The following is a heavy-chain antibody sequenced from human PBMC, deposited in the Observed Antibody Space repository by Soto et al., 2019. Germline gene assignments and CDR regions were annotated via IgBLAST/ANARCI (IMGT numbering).Heavy chain of an antibody. J-gene: IGHJ6*02. CDR1: GGSFSGYY. CDR2: INHSGST. D-gene: IGHD3-16*02. CDR3: ARAIPSFGGVIVIPLSSGYYYYGMDV. Sequence: PSETLSLTCAVYGGSFSGYYWGWILQPPGKGLEWSGEINHSGSTNYNPSLKSRVTISVDTSKNQFSLKLSSVTAADTAVYYCARAIPSFGGVIVIPLSSGYYYYGMDVWGQGTTVTVSS. V-gene: IGHV4-34*01.